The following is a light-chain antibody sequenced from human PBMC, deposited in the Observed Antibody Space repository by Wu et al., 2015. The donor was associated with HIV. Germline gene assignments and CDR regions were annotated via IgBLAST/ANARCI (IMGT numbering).Light chain of an antibody. CDR3: QQYSDSWT. V-gene: IGKV3-20*01. CDR1: QSVRSDY. J-gene: IGKJ1*01. Sequence: EIVLTQSPGTLSLSPGERATLSCRASQSVRSDYLGWYQQRPGQAPRLLIYGASSRVTGIPDRFSGSGSGTDFTLTISRLEPEDFAVYYCQQYSDSWTFGRGTKVEIK. CDR2: GAS.